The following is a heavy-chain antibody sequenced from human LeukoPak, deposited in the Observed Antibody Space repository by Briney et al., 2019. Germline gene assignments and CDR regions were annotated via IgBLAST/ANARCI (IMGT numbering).Heavy chain of an antibody. CDR2: INPNSGGT. Sequence: ASVKVSCKASGYTFTGYYMHWVRQAPGQGLEWMGWINPNSGGTNYAQKFQGRVTMTRDTSISTAYMELSRLRSNDTAVYYCARDTRGPGSYSSSFSIDIWGQGTMVTVSS. D-gene: IGHD6-6*01. CDR1: GYTFTGYY. CDR3: ARDTRGPGSYSSSFSIDI. J-gene: IGHJ3*02. V-gene: IGHV1-2*02.